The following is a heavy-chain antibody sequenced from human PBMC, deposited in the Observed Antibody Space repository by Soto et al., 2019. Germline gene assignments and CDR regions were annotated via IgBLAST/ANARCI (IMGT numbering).Heavy chain of an antibody. CDR1: GGTFSNYV. J-gene: IGHJ4*02. D-gene: IGHD1-7*01. Sequence: SVKVSCKASGGTFSNYVVKWVRQAPGQGLEWMGRIIPISGAANYAQKFQGRVTITADKSTSTSYMELSSLRSEDTAVYYCARDMTRTVVPYFDFWGQGTLVTVSS. CDR3: ARDMTRTVVPYFDF. V-gene: IGHV1-69*06. CDR2: IIPISGAA.